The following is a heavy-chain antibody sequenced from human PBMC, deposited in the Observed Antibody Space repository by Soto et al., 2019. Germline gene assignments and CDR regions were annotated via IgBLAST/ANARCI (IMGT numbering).Heavy chain of an antibody. V-gene: IGHV4-59*08. CDR3: ARHSGSYYRMYNWFDP. CDR1: GGSISSYY. J-gene: IGHJ5*02. D-gene: IGHD3-10*01. Sequence: QVQLQESGPGLVKPSETLSLTCTVSGGSISSYYWSWIRQPPGKGLEWIGYIYYSGSTNYKPSLKSRVTISVDTSKNQFSLKLSSVTAADTAVYSCARHSGSYYRMYNWFDPWGQGTLVTVSS. CDR2: IYYSGST.